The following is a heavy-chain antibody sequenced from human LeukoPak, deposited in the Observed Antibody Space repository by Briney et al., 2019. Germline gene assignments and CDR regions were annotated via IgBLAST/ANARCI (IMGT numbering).Heavy chain of an antibody. CDR1: GGTFSSYA. CDR3: ARGETAMVTYISY. CDR2: IISIFGTS. D-gene: IGHD5-18*01. Sequence: ASVKVSCKASGGTFSSYAISWVRQAPGQGLEWMGGIISIFGTSNYAQKFQGRVTITADETTSTAYMELSSLRSEDTAVYYCARGETAMVTYISYWGQGTLVTVSS. V-gene: IGHV1-69*13. J-gene: IGHJ4*02.